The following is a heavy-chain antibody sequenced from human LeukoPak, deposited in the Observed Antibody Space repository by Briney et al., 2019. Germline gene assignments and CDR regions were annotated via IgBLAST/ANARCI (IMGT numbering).Heavy chain of an antibody. CDR2: INPNSGGT. CDR1: GYTFTGYY. Sequence: GASVKVSCKASGYTFTGYYMHWVRQAPGQGLEWMGWINPNSGGTNYAQKFQGRVTMTRDTSISTAYMELSRLRSDDTAVYYCARDRYDSSGVVDYWGQGTLVTVSS. D-gene: IGHD3-22*01. J-gene: IGHJ4*02. CDR3: ARDRYDSSGVVDY. V-gene: IGHV1-2*02.